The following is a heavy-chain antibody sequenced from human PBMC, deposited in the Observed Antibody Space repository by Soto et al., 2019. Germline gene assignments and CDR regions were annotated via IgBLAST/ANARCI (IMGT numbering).Heavy chain of an antibody. Sequence: SETLSLTCAVSGGSISSGGYSWSWIRQPPGKGLEWIGYIYHSGSTYYNPSLKSRVTISVDRSKNQFSLKLSSVTAADTAVYYCARIYGYSSSWYFRSRTPHNYGMDVWGQGTTVTVSS. D-gene: IGHD6-13*01. J-gene: IGHJ6*02. CDR2: IYHSGST. V-gene: IGHV4-30-2*02. CDR3: ARIYGYSSSWYFRSRTPHNYGMDV. CDR1: GGSISSGGYS.